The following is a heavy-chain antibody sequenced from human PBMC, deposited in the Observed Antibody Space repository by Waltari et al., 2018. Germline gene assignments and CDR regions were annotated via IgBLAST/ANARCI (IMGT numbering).Heavy chain of an antibody. CDR3: ARGAPLIGGEQYLYN. V-gene: IGHV1-2*02. CDR1: GYVFTAYY. Sequence: QVQLVQSGAEVKKPGASVKVSCKTSGYVFTAYYMFWVRQAPGQGLQCMGWINANSGDTDYAQKCQGRVIMTRDTSITTADIELSNLTSDVTAIYYCARGAPLIGGEQYLYNWGQGTLVTVSS. CDR2: INANSGDT. J-gene: IGHJ4*02. D-gene: IGHD2-21*01.